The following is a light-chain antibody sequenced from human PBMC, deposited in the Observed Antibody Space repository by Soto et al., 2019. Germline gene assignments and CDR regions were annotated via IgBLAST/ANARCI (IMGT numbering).Light chain of an antibody. CDR1: QSVGRY. J-gene: IGKJ1*01. CDR3: LQYGASPRT. CDR2: GAS. Sequence: EIVLTQSPGPLSLSPGERATLSCRASQSVGRYLAWYQQKSGLAPRLLIFGASSRATGIPDRFSGTGSGTDFTLTISRLEAEDSAVYYCLQYGASPRTFGRGTKVEIK. V-gene: IGKV3-20*01.